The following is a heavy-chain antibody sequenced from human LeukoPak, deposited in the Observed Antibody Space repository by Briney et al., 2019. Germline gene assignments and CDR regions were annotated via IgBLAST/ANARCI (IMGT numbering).Heavy chain of an antibody. V-gene: IGHV3-30*02. J-gene: IGHJ4*02. CDR2: IRYDGSNK. CDR3: ARARGDGYNYGY. CDR1: GFTFSSYG. D-gene: IGHD5-24*01. Sequence: GGSLRLSCAASGFTFSSYGMHWVRQAPGKGLEWVAFIRYDGSNKYYADSVEGRFTISRDNSKNTLYLQMNSLRAEDTAVYYCARARGDGYNYGYWGQGTLVTVSS.